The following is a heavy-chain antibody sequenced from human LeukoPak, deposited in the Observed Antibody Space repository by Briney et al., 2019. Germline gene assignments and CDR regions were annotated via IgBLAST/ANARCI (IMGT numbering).Heavy chain of an antibody. CDR1: GGSFSGYY. CDR3: ARGQAYYDSSGYRNWFDP. CDR2: INHSGST. D-gene: IGHD3-22*01. V-gene: IGHV4-34*01. J-gene: IGHJ5*02. Sequence: PSETLSLTCAVYGGSFSGYYWSWIRQPPGKGLEWIGEINHSGSTNYNPSLKSRVTISVDTSKNQFSLKLSSVTAADTAVYYCARGQAYYDSSGYRNWFDPWGQGTPVTVSS.